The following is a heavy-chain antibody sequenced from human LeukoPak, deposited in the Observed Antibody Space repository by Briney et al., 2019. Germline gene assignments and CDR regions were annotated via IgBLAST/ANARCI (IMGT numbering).Heavy chain of an antibody. J-gene: IGHJ4*02. D-gene: IGHD5-12*01. Sequence: KSSETLSRTCDVYGRSFSGYYWSWIRQPPGKGLEWIGEINHTGSTHYKLSLMSRVTISVDTSKNQFSLKLSSVTAADTAVYYCARGALSIVATHFDYWGQGTLVTVSS. CDR1: GRSFSGYY. CDR2: INHTGST. CDR3: ARGALSIVATHFDY. V-gene: IGHV4-34*01.